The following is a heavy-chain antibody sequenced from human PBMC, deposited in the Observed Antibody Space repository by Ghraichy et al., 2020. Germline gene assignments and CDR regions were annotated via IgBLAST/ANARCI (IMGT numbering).Heavy chain of an antibody. Sequence: SETLSLTCTVSGGSISSGDYYWSWIRQPPGKGLEWIGYIYYSGSTYYNPSLKSRVTISVDTSKNQFSLKLSSVTAADTAVYYCARVSAPQPLVVITQYYFDYWGQGTLVTVSS. CDR1: GGSISSGDYY. V-gene: IGHV4-30-4*01. D-gene: IGHD3-22*01. CDR2: IYYSGST. J-gene: IGHJ4*02. CDR3: ARVSAPQPLVVITQYYFDY.